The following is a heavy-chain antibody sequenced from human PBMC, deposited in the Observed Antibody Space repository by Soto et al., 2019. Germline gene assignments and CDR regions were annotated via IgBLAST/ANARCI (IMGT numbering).Heavy chain of an antibody. D-gene: IGHD3-9*01. V-gene: IGHV3-49*03. J-gene: IGHJ6*02. CDR2: IRSKAYGGTT. CDR3: TRDLYYDILTGYGFGSYYYYGMDV. Sequence: GGSLRLSCTASGFTFGDYAMSWFRQAPGKGLEWVGFIRSKAYGGTTEYAASVKGRFTISRDDSKSIAYLQMNSLKTEDTAVYYCTRDLYYDILTGYGFGSYYYYGMDVWGQGTTVTVSS. CDR1: GFTFGDYA.